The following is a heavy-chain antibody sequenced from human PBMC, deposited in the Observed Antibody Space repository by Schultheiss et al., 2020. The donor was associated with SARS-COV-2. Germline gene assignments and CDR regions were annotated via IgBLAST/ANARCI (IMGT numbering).Heavy chain of an antibody. J-gene: IGHJ5*02. Sequence: ASVKVSCKASGYTFTGYFMHWVRQAPGQGLEWMGWINPNSGGTNYAQKFQGRVTMTTDTSTSTAYMELRSLRSDDTAVYYCARDLGRVAANWFDPWGQGTLVTVSS. D-gene: IGHD6-19*01. CDR1: GYTFTGYF. V-gene: IGHV1-2*02. CDR3: ARDLGRVAANWFDP. CDR2: INPNSGGT.